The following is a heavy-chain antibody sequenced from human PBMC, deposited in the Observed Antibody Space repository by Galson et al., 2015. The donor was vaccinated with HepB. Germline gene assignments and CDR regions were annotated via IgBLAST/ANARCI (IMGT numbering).Heavy chain of an antibody. D-gene: IGHD6-19*01. J-gene: IGHJ4*02. CDR2: YPGDSDT. Sequence: YPGDSDTTYSPSFQGQVTISADKSISTAYLQWSSLKASDTAMYYCARRRKYSSGYYYFDYWGQGTLVTVSS. CDR3: ARRRKYSSGYYYFDY. V-gene: IGHV5-51*01.